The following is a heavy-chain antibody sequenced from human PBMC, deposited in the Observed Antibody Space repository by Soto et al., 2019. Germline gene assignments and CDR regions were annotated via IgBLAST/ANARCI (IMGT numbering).Heavy chain of an antibody. CDR1: GYTFTGYY. D-gene: IGHD1-1*01. V-gene: IGHV1-46*01. CDR2: INPSGGST. CDR3: ARDRETGTTYYYCYGMDV. J-gene: IGHJ6*02. Sequence: ASVKVSCKASGYTFTGYYMRWVRQAPGQGLEWMGIINPSGGSTSYAQKFQGRVTMTRDTSTSTVYMELSSLRSEDTAVYYCARDRETGTTYYYCYGMDVWGQGSTVTGSS.